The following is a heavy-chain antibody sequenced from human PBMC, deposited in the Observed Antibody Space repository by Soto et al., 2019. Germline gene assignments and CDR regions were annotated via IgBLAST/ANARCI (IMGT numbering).Heavy chain of an antibody. V-gene: IGHV5-51*01. D-gene: IGHD4-17*01. CDR3: ARHGFYGDFSSNYFDP. CDR1: GYTFSNWW. Sequence: GESLKISCKGSGYTFSNWWIAWVRQMPGKGLEYMGIIYPSDSQTRYSPSFQGQVTISADKSINTAYLQWSSLKASDTAIYYCARHGFYGDFSSNYFDPWGQGTLVTV. J-gene: IGHJ5*02. CDR2: IYPSDSQT.